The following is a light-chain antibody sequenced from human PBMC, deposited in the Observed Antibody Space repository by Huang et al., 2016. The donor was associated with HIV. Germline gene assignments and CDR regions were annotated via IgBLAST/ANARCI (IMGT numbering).Light chain of an antibody. Sequence: EIVLTQSPATLSLSPGERATLSCRASQSFANYLAWYQQKPGQAPRLLIYDASNRATGIPARFSGSGSGTDFTLTISSLEPEDFAVYYCQQRGSWPLTFGGGTKVDI. CDR2: DAS. J-gene: IGKJ4*01. CDR1: QSFANY. V-gene: IGKV3-11*01. CDR3: QQRGSWPLT.